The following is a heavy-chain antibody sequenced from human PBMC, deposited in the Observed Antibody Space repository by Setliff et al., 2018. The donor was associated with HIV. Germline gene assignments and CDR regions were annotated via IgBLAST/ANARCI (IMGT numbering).Heavy chain of an antibody. Sequence: GESLKISCKGVGYRFTSHWIAWVRQMPGKGLEWMGNIYPGDSETRYSPSFHGQVTFSADTTVDTAYLQWSSLKASDTAMYYCARPQGGGFDYWGQGTLVTVSS. J-gene: IGHJ4*02. CDR3: ARPQGGGFDY. V-gene: IGHV5-51*01. CDR2: IYPGDSET. CDR1: GYRFTSHW. D-gene: IGHD3-16*01.